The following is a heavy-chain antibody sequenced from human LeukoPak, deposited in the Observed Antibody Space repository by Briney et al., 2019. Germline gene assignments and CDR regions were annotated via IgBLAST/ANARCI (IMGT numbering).Heavy chain of an antibody. CDR2: ISSSSSYI. Sequence: GGSLRLSCAASGFTFDIYNMNWVRQAPGKGLEWVSSISSSSSYIYYADSVKGRFTISRDNAKNSLYLQMDSLRAEDTAVYYCGRDPSSGWYLKGWFDPWGQGTLVTVSS. D-gene: IGHD6-19*01. CDR1: GFTFDIYN. J-gene: IGHJ5*02. CDR3: GRDPSSGWYLKGWFDP. V-gene: IGHV3-21*01.